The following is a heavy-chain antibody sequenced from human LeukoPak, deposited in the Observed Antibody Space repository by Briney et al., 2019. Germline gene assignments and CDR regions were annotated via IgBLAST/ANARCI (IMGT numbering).Heavy chain of an antibody. Sequence: PGGSVRLSCAASGLTFSGYWMNWVRQAPGKGLEWVASIKPDGSEKYYVDSVKGRFTISRDNAKKSLYLQMTSLRDEDTAVYYCARGSGDYSGQGTLVTVSS. CDR1: GLTFSGYW. V-gene: IGHV3-7*04. J-gene: IGHJ4*02. CDR2: IKPDGSEK. CDR3: ARGSGDY.